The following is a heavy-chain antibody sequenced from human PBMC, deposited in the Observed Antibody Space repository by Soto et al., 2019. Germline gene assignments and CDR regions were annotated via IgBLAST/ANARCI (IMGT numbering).Heavy chain of an antibody. CDR2: IYPGDSDT. CDR1: GYSFTSYW. D-gene: IGHD2-2*01. CDR3: ARFRTSSPSYYYYGMDV. Sequence: PGESLKISCKGSGYSFTSYWIGWVRQMPGKGLEWMGIIYPGDSDTRYSPSFQAQVTISADKSISTAYLQWSSLKASDTAMYYCARFRTSSPSYYYYGMDVWGQGTTVTVSS. V-gene: IGHV5-51*01. J-gene: IGHJ6*02.